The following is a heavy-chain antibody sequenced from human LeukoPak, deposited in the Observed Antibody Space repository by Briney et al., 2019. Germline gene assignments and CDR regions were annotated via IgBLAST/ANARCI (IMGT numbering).Heavy chain of an antibody. Sequence: ASVKVSCKASGYTFTGYYMHWVRQAPGQGLEWMGWINPNSGGTNYAQKFQGRVTMTRDTSISTAYMELSRLRSDDTAVYYCARDGLTGSYYAFDIWGQGTMVTVSS. J-gene: IGHJ3*02. D-gene: IGHD1-26*01. CDR3: ARDGLTGSYYAFDI. CDR2: INPNSGGT. CDR1: GYTFTGYY. V-gene: IGHV1-2*02.